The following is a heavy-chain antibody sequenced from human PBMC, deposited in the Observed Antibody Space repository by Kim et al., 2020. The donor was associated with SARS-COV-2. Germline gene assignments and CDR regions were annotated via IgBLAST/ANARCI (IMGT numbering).Heavy chain of an antibody. J-gene: IGHJ4*02. CDR1: GFTFDDYA. CDR3: AKGDYGDYPYYFDY. Sequence: GGSLRLSCAASGFTFDDYAMHWVRQAPGKGLEWVSGISWNSGSIGYADSVKGRFTISRDNAKNSLYLQMNSLRAEDTALYYCAKGDYGDYPYYFDYWGQGTLVTVSS. CDR2: ISWNSGSI. D-gene: IGHD4-17*01. V-gene: IGHV3-9*01.